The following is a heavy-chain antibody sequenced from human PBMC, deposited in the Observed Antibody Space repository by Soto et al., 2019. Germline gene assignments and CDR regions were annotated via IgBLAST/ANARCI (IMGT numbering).Heavy chain of an antibody. D-gene: IGHD4-17*01. CDR2: ISYDGSNK. CDR3: AKELDYGDSQYYYGMDV. Sequence: QVQLVESGGGVVQPGRSLRLACAASGFTFSSYGMHWVRQAPGKGLEWVAVISYDGSNKYYADSVKGRFTISRENSKNTLYLQMNRQRAEDTAVYYCAKELDYGDSQYYYGMDVWGQGTKFTVSS. CDR1: GFTFSSYG. V-gene: IGHV3-30*18. J-gene: IGHJ6*02.